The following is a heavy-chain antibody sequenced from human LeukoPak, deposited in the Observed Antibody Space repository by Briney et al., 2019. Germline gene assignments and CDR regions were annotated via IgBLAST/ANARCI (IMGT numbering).Heavy chain of an antibody. V-gene: IGHV3-23*01. CDR2: ISGSGGST. CDR1: GFTFSSYA. CDR3: ARDWAHFDY. D-gene: IGHD7-27*01. Sequence: PGGSLRLSCAASGFTFSSYAMSWVRQAPGKGLEWVSAISGSGGSTYYADSVKCRFTISRDNPKNTLYLQMNSLRAEDTAVYYCARDWAHFDYWGQGTLVTVSS. J-gene: IGHJ4*02.